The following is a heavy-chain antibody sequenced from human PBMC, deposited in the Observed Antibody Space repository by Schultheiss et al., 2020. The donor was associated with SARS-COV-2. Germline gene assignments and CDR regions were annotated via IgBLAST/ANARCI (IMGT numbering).Heavy chain of an antibody. CDR3: ATDSGGYSSGWSGGY. CDR2: INPNSGGT. Sequence: ASVKVSCKASGYTFTGYYMHWVRQAPGQGLEWMGWINPNSGGTNYAQKFQGWVTMTRDTSTSTVYMELSSLRSEDTAVYYCATDSGGYSSGWSGGYWGQGTLVTVSS. D-gene: IGHD6-19*01. J-gene: IGHJ4*02. CDR1: GYTFTGYY. V-gene: IGHV1-2*04.